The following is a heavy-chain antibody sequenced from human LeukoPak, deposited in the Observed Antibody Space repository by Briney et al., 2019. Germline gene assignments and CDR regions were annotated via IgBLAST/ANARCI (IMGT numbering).Heavy chain of an antibody. CDR2: IYHSGST. Sequence: SETLSLTCTVSGGSISSGGYYWSWIRQPPGKGLEWIGYIYHSGSTYYNPSLKSRVTISVYRSKNQFSLKLSSVTAADTAVYYCARGQDYGGYRDAFDIWGQGTMVTLSS. CDR3: ARGQDYGGYRDAFDI. D-gene: IGHD4-23*01. J-gene: IGHJ3*02. CDR1: GGSISSGGYY. V-gene: IGHV4-30-2*01.